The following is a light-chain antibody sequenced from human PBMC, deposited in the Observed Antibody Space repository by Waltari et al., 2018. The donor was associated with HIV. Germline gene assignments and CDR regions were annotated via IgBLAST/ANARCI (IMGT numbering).Light chain of an antibody. CDR1: RSNIGSNF. V-gene: IGLV1-47*01. CDR3: AAWDDSLSGQWV. J-gene: IGLJ3*02. Sequence: QSVLTPPPSASATPGSRVPISCSGRRSNIGSNFVYCYQQLPGTAPKLLIYRNNQRPSGVPDRFSCSKSGTSASLAISGLRSEDEADYYCAAWDDSLSGQWVFGGGTKLTVL. CDR2: RNN.